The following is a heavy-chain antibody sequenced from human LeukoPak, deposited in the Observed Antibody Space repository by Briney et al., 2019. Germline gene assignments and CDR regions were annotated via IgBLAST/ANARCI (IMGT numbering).Heavy chain of an antibody. D-gene: IGHD2-15*01. J-gene: IGHJ4*02. Sequence: GEPLRLSCTGSGFMFNAYWMTWVRKAPGMGLEWVSALGVSVSGYGGSTYYADSVKGRFTISRDNAKNSLYLQMNSLRAEDTAVYYCARLRGYCSGGSCYVDYWGQGTLVTVSS. CDR1: GFMFNAYW. CDR2: LGVSVSGYGGST. V-gene: IGHV3-23*01. CDR3: ARLRGYCSGGSCYVDY.